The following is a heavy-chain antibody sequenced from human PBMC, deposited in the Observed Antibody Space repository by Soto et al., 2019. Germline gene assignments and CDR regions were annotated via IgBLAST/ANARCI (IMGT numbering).Heavy chain of an antibody. D-gene: IGHD3-22*01. Sequence: QLQLQESGPGLVKPSETLSLTCTVSGGSISSSSYYWGWIRQPPGKGLEWIGSIYYSGSTYYNPSLQSRVTISVATSKNQFSLKLSSVTAADTAVYYCARRLYYDSSGFEGGGMDVWGQGTTVTVSS. J-gene: IGHJ6*02. V-gene: IGHV4-39*01. CDR3: ARRLYYDSSGFEGGGMDV. CDR2: IYYSGST. CDR1: GGSISSSSYY.